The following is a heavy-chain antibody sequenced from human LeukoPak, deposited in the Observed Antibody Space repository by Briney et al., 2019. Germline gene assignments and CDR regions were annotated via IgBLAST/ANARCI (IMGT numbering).Heavy chain of an antibody. CDR1: GFTFSNNA. CDR2: ISGSGGST. Sequence: GGSLRLSCAASGFTFSNNAMSWVRQAPGKGLEWVSAISGSGGSTYYADSVKGRFTISRDNSKNTLYLQMNSLRAEDTAVYYCAREIDYYGSGHTVLWGRGTLVTVSS. CDR3: AREIDYYGSGHTVL. D-gene: IGHD3-10*01. V-gene: IGHV3-23*01. J-gene: IGHJ2*01.